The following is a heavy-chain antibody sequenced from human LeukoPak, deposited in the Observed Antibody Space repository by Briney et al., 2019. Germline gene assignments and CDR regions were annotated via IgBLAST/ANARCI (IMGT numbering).Heavy chain of an antibody. CDR1: GYTFTSYG. J-gene: IGHJ4*02. Sequence: GASVKVSCKASGYTFTSYGISWVRQAPGQGLEWMGWISAYNGNTNYAQKLQGRVTMTTDTSTSTAYMELRSLRSDDTAVYYCARDSSPYIAAAGTRVAQVDYWGQGTLVTVSS. D-gene: IGHD6-13*01. CDR2: ISAYNGNT. CDR3: ARDSSPYIAAAGTRVAQVDY. V-gene: IGHV1-18*01.